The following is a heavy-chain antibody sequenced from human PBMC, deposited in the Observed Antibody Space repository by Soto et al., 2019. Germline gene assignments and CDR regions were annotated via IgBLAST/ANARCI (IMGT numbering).Heavy chain of an antibody. Sequence: QVTLKESGPVLVKPTETLTLTCTVSGFSLSNARMGVSWIRQPPGKALEWLAHIFSNDEKSYSTSLKSRLTIAKDTSKSQVVLTLTNMDPVDTATYYCARIDGNYYYYGMDVWGQGTTVTVSS. CDR3: ARIDGNYYYYGMDV. D-gene: IGHD1-26*01. CDR1: GFSLSNARMG. CDR2: IFSNDEK. V-gene: IGHV2-26*01. J-gene: IGHJ6*02.